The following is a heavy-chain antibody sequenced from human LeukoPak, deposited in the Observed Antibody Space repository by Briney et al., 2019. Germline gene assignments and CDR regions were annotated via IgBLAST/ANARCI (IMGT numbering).Heavy chain of an antibody. Sequence: GGSLRLSCAASGFIFGDFWMVWVRQAPGKGLEWVANIKQDGSEKYYVDSVKGRFTISRDNAKNSLYLQMNSLRAEDTAVYYCARDGYGKGPYYVLYYYLDVWGKGTTVTVSS. V-gene: IGHV3-7*01. D-gene: IGHD3-3*01. CDR1: GFIFGDFW. CDR2: IKQDGSEK. CDR3: ARDGYGKGPYYVLYYYLDV. J-gene: IGHJ6*03.